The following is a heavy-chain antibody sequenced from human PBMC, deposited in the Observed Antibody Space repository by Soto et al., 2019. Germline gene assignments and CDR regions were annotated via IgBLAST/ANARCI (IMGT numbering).Heavy chain of an antibody. Sequence: GESLKISCAASGFTFSSYAMSWVRQAPGKGLEWVSAISGSGGSTYYADSVKGRFTISRDNSKNTLYLQMNSLRAEDTAIYYCAKDLASQVGATYGIAYWGQGTLVTVSS. V-gene: IGHV3-23*01. J-gene: IGHJ4*02. CDR1: GFTFSSYA. CDR2: ISGSGGST. D-gene: IGHD1-26*01. CDR3: AKDLASQVGATYGIAY.